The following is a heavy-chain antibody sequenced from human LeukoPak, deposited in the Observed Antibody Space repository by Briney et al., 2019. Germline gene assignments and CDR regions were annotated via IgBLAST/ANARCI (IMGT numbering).Heavy chain of an antibody. J-gene: IGHJ4*02. CDR2: ISGSGGST. V-gene: IGHV3-23*01. D-gene: IGHD5-24*01. Sequence: GGSLRLSCAASGXTFSSYAVSWVRQAPGKGLEWVSAISGSGGSTYYADSVKGRFTISRDNSKNTLYLQMNSLRAEDTAVYYCAKDLAEMATIIDYWGQGTLVTVSS. CDR3: AKDLAEMATIIDY. CDR1: GXTFSSYA.